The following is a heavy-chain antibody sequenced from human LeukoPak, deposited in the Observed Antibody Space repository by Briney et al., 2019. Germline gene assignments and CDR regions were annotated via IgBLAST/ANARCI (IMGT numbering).Heavy chain of an antibody. CDR3: AREAYFGSGRQYYFDF. CDR1: GFTLRTHS. V-gene: IGHV3-48*02. CDR2: ISSSSETI. Sequence: GGPLRLSCLASGFTLRTHSMNWVRQAPGKGLEWVSYISSSSETIYYADSVKGRFTISRDNAKNSLYLQMNSLRDEDTAVYFCAREAYFGSGRQYYFDFWGQGTQVTVSS. D-gene: IGHD3-10*01. J-gene: IGHJ4*02.